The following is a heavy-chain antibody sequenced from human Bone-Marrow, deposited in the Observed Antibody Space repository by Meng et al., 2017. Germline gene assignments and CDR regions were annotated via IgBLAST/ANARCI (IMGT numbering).Heavy chain of an antibody. D-gene: IGHD6-25*01. CDR2: ISYDGSNK. J-gene: IGHJ3*02. CDR3: ARAPGSYAFDI. Sequence: GESLKISCAASGFTFSSYAMHWVRQAPGKGLGWVAVISYDGSNKYYADSVKGRFTISRDNSKNTLYLQMNSLRAEDTAVYYCARAPGSYAFDIWGQGTMVTVSS. V-gene: IGHV3-30*04. CDR1: GFTFSSYA.